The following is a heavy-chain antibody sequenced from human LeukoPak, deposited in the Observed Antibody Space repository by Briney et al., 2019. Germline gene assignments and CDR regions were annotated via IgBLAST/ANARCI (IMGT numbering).Heavy chain of an antibody. J-gene: IGHJ6*02. V-gene: IGHV1-46*01. D-gene: IGHD3-16*02. CDR3: ARKQLGDLSGLYYYGLDV. CDR2: INPSGGST. Sequence: ASVKVSCKASGYTFTNYYIHWVRQAPGQGLEWVGIINPSGGSTSYAQKFQGRVTMTRDTSTSTVYMELSSLRSEDTAVFYCARKQLGDLSGLYYYGLDVWGQGTTVTVSS. CDR1: GYTFTNYY.